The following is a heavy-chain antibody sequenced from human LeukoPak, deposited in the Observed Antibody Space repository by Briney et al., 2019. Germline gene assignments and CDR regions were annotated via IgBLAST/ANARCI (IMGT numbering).Heavy chain of an antibody. CDR1: GFTFSSYS. J-gene: IGHJ2*01. CDR2: ISSSSSYI. Sequence: GGSLRLSCAASGFTFSSYSMNWVRQAPGKGLEWVSSISSSSSYIYYADSVKGRFTISRDNAKNSLYLQMNSLRAEDTAAYYCARDNFDSSGWYFDLWGRGTLVTVSS. CDR3: ARDNFDSSGWYFDL. V-gene: IGHV3-21*01. D-gene: IGHD3-22*01.